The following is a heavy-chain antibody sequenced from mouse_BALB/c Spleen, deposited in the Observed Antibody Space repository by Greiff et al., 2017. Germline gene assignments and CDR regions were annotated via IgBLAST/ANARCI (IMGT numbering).Heavy chain of an antibody. J-gene: IGHJ3*01. CDR2: ISYSGST. Sequence: EVQLQESGPGLVKPSQSLSLTCTVTGYSITSDYAWTWIRQFPGNKLEWMGYISYSGSTSYNPSLKSRISITRDTSKNQFFLQLNSVTTEDTATYYCARRGLRQGAWFAYWGQGTLVTVSA. CDR3: ARRGLRQGAWFAY. V-gene: IGHV3-2*02. D-gene: IGHD2-4*01. CDR1: GYSITSDYA.